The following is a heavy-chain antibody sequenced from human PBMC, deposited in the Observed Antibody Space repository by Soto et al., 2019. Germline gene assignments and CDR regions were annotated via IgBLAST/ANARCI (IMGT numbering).Heavy chain of an antibody. Sequence: ASVKVSCKVSGYTLTELSMHWVRQAPGKGLEWMGGFDPEDGETIYAQKFHGRVTMTEDTSTDTAYMELSSLRSEDTAVYYCATVAYDFWSGYFIGFDYWGQGTLVTVSS. CDR3: ATVAYDFWSGYFIGFDY. D-gene: IGHD3-3*01. V-gene: IGHV1-24*01. CDR2: FDPEDGET. J-gene: IGHJ4*02. CDR1: GYTLTELS.